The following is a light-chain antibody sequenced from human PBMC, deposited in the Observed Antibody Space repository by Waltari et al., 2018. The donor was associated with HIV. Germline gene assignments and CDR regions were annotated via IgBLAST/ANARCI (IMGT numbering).Light chain of an antibody. CDR1: SSDVGSYKH. CDR2: EVS. J-gene: IGLJ2*01. V-gene: IGLV2-23*02. CDR3: SSYAGSSTFVI. Sequence: QSALTQPASVSGSPGQSITISCTGSSSDVGSYKHVSWYQQHPGKAPRLIIDEVSKRPPGVSNRYSAAKSGKTASLTVSGLRAEDEADYYCSSYAGSSTFVIFGGGTKLTVL.